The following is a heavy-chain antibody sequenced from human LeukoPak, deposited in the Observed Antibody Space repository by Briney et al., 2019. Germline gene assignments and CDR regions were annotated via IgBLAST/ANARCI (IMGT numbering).Heavy chain of an antibody. CDR3: ARESASGYSLNWFDP. V-gene: IGHV3-48*03. Sequence: PGGSLRLSCAASGFTFSSYEMNWVRQAPGKGLEWVSYISSSGSTIYYADSVKGRFTISRDNAKNSLYLQMNSLRSEDTAVYYCARESASGYSLNWFDPWGQGTLVTVSS. J-gene: IGHJ5*02. CDR2: ISSSGSTI. CDR1: GFTFSSYE. D-gene: IGHD5-18*01.